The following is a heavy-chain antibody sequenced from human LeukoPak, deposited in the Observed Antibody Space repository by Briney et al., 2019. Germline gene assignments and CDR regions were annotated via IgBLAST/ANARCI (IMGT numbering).Heavy chain of an antibody. J-gene: IGHJ3*02. CDR1: GLTFSNYG. Sequence: GGSLRLSCAASGLTFSNYGMHWVRQAPGKGPEWVAHIKENGNEQYYADSVKGRFTISRDNVKQSLGLQMNSLRVEDTAVYYCARGPGDFDASDIWGQGTMVTVSS. CDR3: ARGPGDFDASDI. CDR2: IKENGNEQ. V-gene: IGHV3-7*01. D-gene: IGHD1-14*01.